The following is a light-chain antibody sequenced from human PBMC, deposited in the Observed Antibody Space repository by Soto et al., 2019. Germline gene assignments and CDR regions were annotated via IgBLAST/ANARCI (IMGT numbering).Light chain of an antibody. J-gene: IGKJ1*01. V-gene: IGKV1-5*03. CDR2: KAS. CDR1: QSISMW. Sequence: DIQMTQSPSTLSASVGDRVTITCRASQSISMWLAWYQQKPGKAPNLLIYKASNLQSGVPSRFSGSASRTEITLTISSLHPDDFATYCCQQNNSYWTFGQGTKVEIK. CDR3: QQNNSYWT.